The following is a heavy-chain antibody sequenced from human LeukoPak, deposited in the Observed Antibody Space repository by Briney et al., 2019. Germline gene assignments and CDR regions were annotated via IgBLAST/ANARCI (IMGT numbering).Heavy chain of an antibody. V-gene: IGHV4-59*01. D-gene: IGHD3-22*01. Sequence: SETLSLTCTVSGGSISSYYWSWIRQPPGKGLEWIGYIYYSGSTNYNPSLKSRVTISVDTSKNQFSLKLSSVTAADTAVYYCARGGPLADSSGYWGYWGQGTLVTVSS. CDR2: IYYSGST. CDR1: GGSISSYY. J-gene: IGHJ4*02. CDR3: ARGGPLADSSGYWGY.